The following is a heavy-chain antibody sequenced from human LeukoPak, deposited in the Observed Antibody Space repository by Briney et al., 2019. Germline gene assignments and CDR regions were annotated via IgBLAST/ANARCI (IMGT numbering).Heavy chain of an antibody. CDR2: IYHSGST. J-gene: IGHJ4*02. Sequence: SETLSLTCTVSGYSISSGYYWGWIRQPPGKGLEWIGSIYHSGSTYYNPSLESRVTISVDTSKNQFSLKLSSVTAADTAVYYCARSPYLYYYDSSGYYSFFDYWGQGTLVTVSS. D-gene: IGHD3-22*01. V-gene: IGHV4-38-2*02. CDR1: GYSISSGYY. CDR3: ARSPYLYYYDSSGYYSFFDY.